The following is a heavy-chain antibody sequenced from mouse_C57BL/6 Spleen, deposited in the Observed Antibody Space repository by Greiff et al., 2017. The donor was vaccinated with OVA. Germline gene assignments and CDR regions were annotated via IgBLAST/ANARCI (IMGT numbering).Heavy chain of an antibody. Sequence: VQLQQPGTELVKPGASVKLSCKASGYTFTSYWMHWVKQRPGQGLEWIGNINPSNGGTNYNEKFKSKATLTVDKSSSTAYMQLSSLTSEDSAVYYCARGGAYYGNYPYYFDYWSQGTTLTVSS. J-gene: IGHJ2*01. D-gene: IGHD2-10*01. CDR1: GYTFTSYW. CDR2: INPSNGGT. CDR3: ARGGAYYGNYPYYFDY. V-gene: IGHV1-53*01.